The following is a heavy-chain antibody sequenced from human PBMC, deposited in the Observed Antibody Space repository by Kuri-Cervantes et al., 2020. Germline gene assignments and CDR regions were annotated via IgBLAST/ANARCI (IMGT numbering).Heavy chain of an antibody. V-gene: IGHV2-5*02. CDR1: GFSLTTSGVG. J-gene: IGHJ4*02. CDR3: AHTFRQQPGY. Sequence: SGPTLVKPTQTLRLTCSFSGFSLTTSGVGMGWIRQPPGKALEWLAFIYWDDDEQYSPSLRSRLTISKDTSKNQVFLTMTNMDPVDTATYYCAHTFRQQPGYWGQGTLVTVSS. D-gene: IGHD6-13*01. CDR2: IYWDDDE.